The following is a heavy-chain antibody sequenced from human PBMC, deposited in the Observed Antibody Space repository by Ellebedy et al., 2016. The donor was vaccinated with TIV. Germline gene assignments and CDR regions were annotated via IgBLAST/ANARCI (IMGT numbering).Heavy chain of an antibody. D-gene: IGHD1-26*01. J-gene: IGHJ4*02. CDR2: MNPNSGNT. CDR3: ARPRATTGYYY. CDR1: RYTFTSYD. Sequence: ASVKVSXKASRYTFTSYDINWVRQATGQGLEWMGWMNPNSGNTGYAQKFQGRVTMTRNTSISTAYMELSSLRSEDTAVYYCARPRATTGYYYWGQGTLVTVSS. V-gene: IGHV1-8*01.